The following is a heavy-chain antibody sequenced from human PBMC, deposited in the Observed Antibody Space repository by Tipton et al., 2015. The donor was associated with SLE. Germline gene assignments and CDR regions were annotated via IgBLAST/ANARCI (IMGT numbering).Heavy chain of an antibody. CDR2: IYYSGST. D-gene: IGHD2-21*02. CDR1: GGSFSGYY. V-gene: IGHV4-31*11. CDR3: ARDLGVGGDCLFDY. Sequence: TLSLTCAVYGGSFSGYYWSWIRQHPGKGLEWIGYIYYSGSTYYNPSLKSRVTISVDTSKNQFSLKLSSVTAADTAVYYCARDLGVGGDCLFDYWGQGTLVTVSS. J-gene: IGHJ4*02.